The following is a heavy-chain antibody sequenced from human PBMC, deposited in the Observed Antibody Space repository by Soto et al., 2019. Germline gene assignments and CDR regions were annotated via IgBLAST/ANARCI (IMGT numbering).Heavy chain of an antibody. Sequence: EVQLVESGGGLVQPGGSLKLSCAASGFTFSGSAMHWVRQASGKGLEWVGRIRSKANSYATAYAASVKGRFTISRDDSKNTAYLQMNSLKTEDTAVYYFTRHALQYCGGDCYLLPYFDLWGRGTLVTVSS. J-gene: IGHJ2*01. D-gene: IGHD2-21*02. CDR1: GFTFSGSA. CDR2: IRSKANSYAT. CDR3: TRHALQYCGGDCYLLPYFDL. V-gene: IGHV3-73*02.